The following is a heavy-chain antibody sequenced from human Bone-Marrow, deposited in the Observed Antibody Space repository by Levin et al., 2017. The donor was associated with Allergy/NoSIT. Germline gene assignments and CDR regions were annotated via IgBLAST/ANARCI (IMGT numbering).Heavy chain of an antibody. D-gene: IGHD4-17*01. V-gene: IGHV3-66*01. J-gene: IGHJ5*02. CDR1: GFTVSSNY. CDR3: ARERTTVTTFGWFDP. CDR2: IYSGGST. Sequence: PGGSLRLSCAASGFTVSSNYMSWVRQAPGKGLEWVSVIYSGGSTYYADSVKGRFTISRDNSKNTLYLQMNSLRAEDTAVYYCARERTTVTTFGWFDPWGQGTLVTVSS.